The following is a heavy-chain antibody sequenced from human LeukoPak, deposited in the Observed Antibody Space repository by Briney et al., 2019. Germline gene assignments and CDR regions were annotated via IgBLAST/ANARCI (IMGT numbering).Heavy chain of an antibody. CDR3: ARDAYSSGWYSDY. Sequence: GGSLRLSCAASGFTVSSNYMSWVRQASGRGLEWVSVIYSGGSTYYADSVKGRFTISRDNSKNTLYLQMNSLRAEDTAVYYCARDAYSSGWYSDYWGQGTLVTVSS. D-gene: IGHD6-19*01. V-gene: IGHV3-53*01. CDR1: GFTVSSNY. J-gene: IGHJ4*02. CDR2: IYSGGST.